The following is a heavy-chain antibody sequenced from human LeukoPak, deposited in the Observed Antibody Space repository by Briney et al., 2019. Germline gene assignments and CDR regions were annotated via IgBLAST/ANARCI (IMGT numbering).Heavy chain of an antibody. Sequence: PSETLSLTCTISGGSISNYHWSWIRQSPGKGLEWIGYVYYSGSTNFNPSLKSRVTISLDTSKNQFSLKLTSVTAADTAVYYCARGVTSFYFFDNWGQGTLVTVSS. CDR1: GGSISNYH. CDR3: ARGVTSFYFFDN. V-gene: IGHV4-59*12. CDR2: VYYSGST. D-gene: IGHD2-21*02. J-gene: IGHJ4*02.